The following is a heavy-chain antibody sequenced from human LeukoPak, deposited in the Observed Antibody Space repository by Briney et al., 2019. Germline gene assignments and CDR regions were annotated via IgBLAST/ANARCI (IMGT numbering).Heavy chain of an antibody. D-gene: IGHD1-26*01. V-gene: IGHV1-2*02. CDR1: GYTFTGYY. Sequence: ASVKVSCKAPGYTFTGYYMHWVRQAPGQGLEWMGWINPNSGGTNYAQKFQGRVTMTRDTSISTAYMELSRLRSDDTAVYYCARGSGCIVGARGLGAFDIWGQGTMVTVCS. CDR3: ARGSGCIVGARGLGAFDI. J-gene: IGHJ3*02. CDR2: INPNSGGT.